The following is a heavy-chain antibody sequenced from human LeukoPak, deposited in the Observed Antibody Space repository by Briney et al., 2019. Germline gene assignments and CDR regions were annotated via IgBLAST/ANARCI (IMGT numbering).Heavy chain of an antibody. CDR3: ASSPQWLVLPYYFDY. J-gene: IGHJ4*02. D-gene: IGHD6-19*01. Sequence: SETLSLTCTVSGGSISSYYWSWIRQAPGKGLEWIANIDYSGNTIYNPALKSRVTMSVDTSKNQFSLNLTSVTAADTAVYYCASSPQWLVLPYYFDYWGQGTLVTVSS. CDR2: IDYSGNT. CDR1: GGSISSYY. V-gene: IGHV4-59*01.